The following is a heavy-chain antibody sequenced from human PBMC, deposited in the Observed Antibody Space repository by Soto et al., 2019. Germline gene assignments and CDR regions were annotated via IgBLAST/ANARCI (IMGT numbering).Heavy chain of an antibody. CDR1: GGTFSGYY. V-gene: IGHV4-34*01. CDR3: AREMDCSGNSCYPYNGCDF. Sequence: ASETLSLTCAVYGGTFSGYYWSWIRQPPGKGLEWIGETNHSGSSNYTPSLKSRVKISADTSKNQFSLKLTFVNGVETAVYYGAREMDCSGNSCYPYNGCDFRGKGTMVTVSS. D-gene: IGHD2-15*01. J-gene: IGHJ6*04. CDR2: TNHSGSS.